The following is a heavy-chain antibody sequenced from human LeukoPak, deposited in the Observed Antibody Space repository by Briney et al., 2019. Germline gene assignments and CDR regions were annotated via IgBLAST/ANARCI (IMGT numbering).Heavy chain of an antibody. CDR2: VNPNSGRT. V-gene: IGHV1-2*02. CDR3: ARDVGEYCSSTNCYASHY. CDR1: GYTFTGYY. D-gene: IGHD2-2*01. Sequence: ASVKVSCKASGYTFTGYYMHWVRQAPGQGLEWMGWVNPNSGRTNYAQNCQGRVTMPRDTQISTAYMELSRLRSDDTAVYYCARDVGEYCSSTNCYASHYWGQGTLVTVSS. J-gene: IGHJ4*02.